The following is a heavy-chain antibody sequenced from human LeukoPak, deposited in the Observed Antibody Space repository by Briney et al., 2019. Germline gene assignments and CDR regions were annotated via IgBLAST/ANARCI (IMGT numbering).Heavy chain of an antibody. CDR2: ISYDGSNK. J-gene: IGHJ4*02. CDR3: ANERKLGNIDY. V-gene: IGHV3-30*18. Sequence: PGGSLRLSCAASGFTFSSYGMHWVRQAPGKGLEWVAVISYDGSNKYYADSVKGRFTISRDNSKNTLYLQMNSLRAEDTAVYYCANERKLGNIDYWGQGTLVTVSS. CDR1: GFTFSSYG. D-gene: IGHD7-27*01.